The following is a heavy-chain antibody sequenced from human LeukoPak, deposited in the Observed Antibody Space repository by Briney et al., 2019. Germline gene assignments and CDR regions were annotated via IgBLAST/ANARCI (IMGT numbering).Heavy chain of an antibody. CDR2: IYTSGST. D-gene: IGHD2-15*01. Sequence: SETLSLTRTVSGGSISSYYWSWIRQPAGKGLEWIGRIYTSGSTNYNPSLKSRVTMSVDTSKNQFSLKLSSVTAADTAVYYCARAYCSGGSCYVTYFDYWGQGTLVTVSS. CDR1: GGSISSYY. V-gene: IGHV4-4*07. J-gene: IGHJ4*02. CDR3: ARAYCSGGSCYVTYFDY.